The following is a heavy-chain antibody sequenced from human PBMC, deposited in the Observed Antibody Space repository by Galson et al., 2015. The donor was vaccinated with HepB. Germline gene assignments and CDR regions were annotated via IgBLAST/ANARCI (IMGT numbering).Heavy chain of an antibody. CDR2: VTWDSGIL. J-gene: IGHJ4*02. Sequence: SLRLSCAASGFTFDDYAMHWVRQAPGKSLEWVSDVTWDSGILGYADSVNGRFTISRDNAKNSLFLQMNSLRPEATAFYYCAKCSEPITILGLLTINLLNFDYWGQQTLVSVSS. CDR1: GFTFDDYA. CDR3: AKCSEPITILGLLTINLLNFDY. V-gene: IGHV3-9*01. D-gene: IGHD3/OR15-3a*01.